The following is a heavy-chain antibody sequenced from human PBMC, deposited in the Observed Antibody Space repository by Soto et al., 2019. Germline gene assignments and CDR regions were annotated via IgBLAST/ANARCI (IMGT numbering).Heavy chain of an antibody. CDR3: AGGRYYCLGSYYTNGMHV. CDR1: GGSISSGDYY. CDR2: IYYSGST. D-gene: IGHD3-10*01. Sequence: SETLSLTCTVSGGSISSGDYYWSWIRQPPGKGLEWIGYIYYSGSTYYNPSLKSRVTISVDTSKNQFSLKLSSVTAADTAVYYCAGGRYYCLGSYYTNGMHVCVPRRTVSV. V-gene: IGHV4-30-4*01. J-gene: IGHJ6*02.